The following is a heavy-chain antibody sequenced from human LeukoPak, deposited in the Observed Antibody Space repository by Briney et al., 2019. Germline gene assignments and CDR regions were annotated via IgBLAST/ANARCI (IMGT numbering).Heavy chain of an antibody. J-gene: IGHJ4*02. CDR1: GGSISSSSYY. V-gene: IGHV4-39*06. Sequence: SETLSLTCTVSGGSISSSSYYWGWIRQPPGKGLEWIGSIYYSGSTYYNPSLKSRVTISVDTSKNQFPLKLSSVTAADTAVYYCARGGGRLRFLEWLLGGHYFDYWGQGTLVTVSS. CDR2: IYYSGST. D-gene: IGHD3-3*01. CDR3: ARGGGRLRFLEWLLGGHYFDY.